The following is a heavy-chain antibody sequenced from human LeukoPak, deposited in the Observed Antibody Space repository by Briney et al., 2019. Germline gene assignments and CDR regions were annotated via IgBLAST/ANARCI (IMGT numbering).Heavy chain of an antibody. J-gene: IGHJ3*02. V-gene: IGHV3-74*01. CDR3: ARLRYLDYFPAFDI. D-gene: IGHD3-9*01. CDR2: INSDGSST. CDR1: GFTFSSYW. Sequence: GGSLRLSCAASGFTFSSYWMHWVRHAPGKGLVWVSRINSDGSSTSYADSVKGRFAISRDNAKNTLYLQMNSLRAEDTAVYYCARLRYLDYFPAFDIWGQGTMVTVSS.